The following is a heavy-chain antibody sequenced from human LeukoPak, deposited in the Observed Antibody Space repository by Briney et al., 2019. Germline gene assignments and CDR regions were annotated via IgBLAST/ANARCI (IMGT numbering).Heavy chain of an antibody. J-gene: IGHJ4*02. V-gene: IGHV3-48*01. Sequence: AGGSLRLSCAASGFTFSGYSMNWVRQAPGKGLEWVSYISSSSSTIYYADSVKGRFTISRDNAKNSLYLQMNSLRAEDTAVYYCARDFGYYYGSGSYWDYWGQGALVTVSS. CDR1: GFTFSGYS. CDR3: ARDFGYYYGSGSYWDY. D-gene: IGHD3-10*01. CDR2: ISSSSSTI.